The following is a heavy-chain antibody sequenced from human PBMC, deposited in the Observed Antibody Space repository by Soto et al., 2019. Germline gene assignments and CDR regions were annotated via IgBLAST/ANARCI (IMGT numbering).Heavy chain of an antibody. CDR2: INSDGSST. V-gene: IGHV3-74*01. Sequence: PGGSLRLSCAASGFTFSSYWMHWVRQAPGKGLVWVSRINSDGSSTSYADSVKGRFTISRDNAKNTLYLQMNSLRAVDTAVYYCVRTSLVVAAATREDYWGQGTLVTVSS. J-gene: IGHJ4*02. CDR3: VRTSLVVAAATREDY. D-gene: IGHD2-15*01. CDR1: GFTFSSYW.